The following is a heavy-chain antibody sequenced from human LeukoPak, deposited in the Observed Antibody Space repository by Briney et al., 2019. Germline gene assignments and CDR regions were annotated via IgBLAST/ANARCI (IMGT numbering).Heavy chain of an antibody. J-gene: IGHJ4*02. V-gene: IGHV4-4*02. Sequence: KPSETLSLTCAVSGGSISSSNWWSWVRQPPGKGLEWIGEIYHSGSTNYNPSLKSRVTISVDKSKNQSSLKLSSVTAADTAVYYCVRSHILTGYSDYWGQGTLVTVSS. CDR2: IYHSGST. CDR1: GGSISSSNW. D-gene: IGHD3-9*01. CDR3: VRSHILTGYSDY.